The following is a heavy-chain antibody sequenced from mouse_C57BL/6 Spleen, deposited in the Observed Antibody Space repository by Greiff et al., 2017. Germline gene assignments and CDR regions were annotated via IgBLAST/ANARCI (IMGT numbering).Heavy chain of an antibody. Sequence: VQLQQSGPELVKPGASVKISCKASGYTFTDYYMNWVKQSHGKSLEWIGDINPNTGGTSYNQKFKGKATLTVDKSSSTAYMELRSLTSEDSAVYYCARENYSNYWDYWGQGTTLTVSS. D-gene: IGHD2-5*01. J-gene: IGHJ2*01. CDR3: ARENYSNYWDY. CDR1: GYTFTDYY. V-gene: IGHV1-26*01. CDR2: INPNTGGT.